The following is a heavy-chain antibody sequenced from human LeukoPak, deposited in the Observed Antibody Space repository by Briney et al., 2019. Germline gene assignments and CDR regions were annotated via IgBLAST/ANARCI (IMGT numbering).Heavy chain of an antibody. CDR3: ARDKRHSYGRYFDP. D-gene: IGHD5-18*01. J-gene: IGHJ4*02. CDR1: GDSISTYH. V-gene: IGHV4-59*01. Sequence: PSETLSLTCSVSGDSISTYHWNWIRKPPGHGLEWIGYMQSTGNSNYNTSLKNRVNILVDLSKNQFVLKLRSVTAADTAVYYCARDKRHSYGRYFDPWGQEMLVTVSS. CDR2: MQSTGNS.